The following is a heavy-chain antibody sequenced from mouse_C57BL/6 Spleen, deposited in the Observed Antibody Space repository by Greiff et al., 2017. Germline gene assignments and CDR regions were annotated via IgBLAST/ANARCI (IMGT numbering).Heavy chain of an antibody. Sequence: EVQLQQSGPELVKPGAPVKISCKASGYSFPGYYMTWVKQSPEKSLEWIGEINPSTGGTTYNQKFKAKATLTVDKSSSTAYMQLKSLTSEDSAVYYCARRATVVPYYAMDYWGQGTSVTVSS. CDR2: INPSTGGT. CDR1: GYSFPGYY. J-gene: IGHJ4*01. CDR3: ARRATVVPYYAMDY. D-gene: IGHD1-1*01. V-gene: IGHV1-42*01.